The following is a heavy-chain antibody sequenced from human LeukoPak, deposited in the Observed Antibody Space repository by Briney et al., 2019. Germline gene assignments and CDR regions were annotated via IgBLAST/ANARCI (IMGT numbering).Heavy chain of an antibody. D-gene: IGHD3-3*01. CDR1: GFTFRSYA. CDR2: IKGDGIST. J-gene: IGHJ4*02. Sequence: PGGSLRLSCAASGFTFRSYAMHWVRHAPGQGLVWVSRIKGDGISTNYADSVKGRFTISRDIAKNTLYLQMNSLRAEDTGVYYCAKDHYWSIDYWGRGTLVTVSS. CDR3: AKDHYWSIDY. V-gene: IGHV3-74*01.